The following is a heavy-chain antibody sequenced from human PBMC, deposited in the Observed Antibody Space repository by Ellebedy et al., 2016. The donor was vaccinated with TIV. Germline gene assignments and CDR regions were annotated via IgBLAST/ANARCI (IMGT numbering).Heavy chain of an antibody. D-gene: IGHD6-13*01. CDR3: TTPTGSAWYNAFHI. CDR2: IESKTDAGTI. CDR1: GFTFSNAW. Sequence: GESLKISCGASGFTFSNAWMNWVRQAPGKGLEWVGRIESKTDAGTIDYAAPVKGRFTISRDDSKNTLYLQMNSLKTEDTAVYYCTTPTGSAWYNAFHIWGQGTMVTVSS. J-gene: IGHJ3*02. V-gene: IGHV3-15*04.